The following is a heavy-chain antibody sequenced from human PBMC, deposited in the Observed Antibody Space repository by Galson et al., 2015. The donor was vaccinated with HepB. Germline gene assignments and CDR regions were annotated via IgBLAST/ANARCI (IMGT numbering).Heavy chain of an antibody. J-gene: IGHJ1*01. CDR2: ISGSGGST. V-gene: IGHV3-23*01. CDR3: AKGGIQLWLHIEYFQH. Sequence: SLRLSCAASGFTVSSNYMSWVRQAPGKGLEWVSAISGSGGSTYYADSVKGRFTISRDNSKNTLYLQMNSLRAEDTAVYYCAKGGIQLWLHIEYFQHWGQGTLVTVSS. D-gene: IGHD5-18*01. CDR1: GFTVSSNY.